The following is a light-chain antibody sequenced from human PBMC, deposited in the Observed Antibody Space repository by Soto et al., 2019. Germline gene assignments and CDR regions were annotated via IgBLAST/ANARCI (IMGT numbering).Light chain of an antibody. V-gene: IGKV3-20*01. CDR2: GAS. CDR1: QSVSSNY. J-gene: IGKJ1*01. Sequence: EIVLTQSPGTLSLSPGERATLSCRASQSVSSNYLAWYQQKPGQAPRLLIYGASSRATGIPDRFIGSGSGTAFTLTISSLEPEGFEVYYCQQYDSSPWTFGQDTKVDIK. CDR3: QQYDSSPWT.